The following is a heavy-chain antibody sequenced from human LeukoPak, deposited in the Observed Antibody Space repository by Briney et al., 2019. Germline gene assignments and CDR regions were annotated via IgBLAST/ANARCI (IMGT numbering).Heavy chain of an antibody. V-gene: IGHV4-59*02. CDR1: GASVTDYY. D-gene: IGHD7-27*01. J-gene: IGHJ5*02. Sequence: SETLSLTCTVSGASVTDYYWSWIRQSPGKGLERISYIHHSGNSDCNPSLRSRVTTSLDTSKNQFSLNLISVTAADTAVYYCTRGHWGLQSWSQGTLVTVSS. CDR2: IHHSGNS. CDR3: TRGHWGLQS.